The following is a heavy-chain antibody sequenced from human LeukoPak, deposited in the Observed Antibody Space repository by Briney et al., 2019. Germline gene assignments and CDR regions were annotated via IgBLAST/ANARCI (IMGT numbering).Heavy chain of an antibody. D-gene: IGHD4-17*01. Sequence: ASVKVSRKASGYTFTGQYLHWVRQAPGQGLEWMGIINPSGGSTSYAQKFQGRVTMTRDTSTSTVYMELSSLRSEDTAVYYCARYGDSLDSDAFDIWGQGTMVTVSS. J-gene: IGHJ3*02. CDR1: GYTFTGQY. CDR2: INPSGGST. CDR3: ARYGDSLDSDAFDI. V-gene: IGHV1-46*01.